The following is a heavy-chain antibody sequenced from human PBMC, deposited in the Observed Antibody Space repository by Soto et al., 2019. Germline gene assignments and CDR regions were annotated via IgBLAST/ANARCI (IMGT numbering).Heavy chain of an antibody. CDR3: ARDGNWNYFDDAFDI. Sequence: QVQLVQSGAEVKKPGSSVKVSCKASGGTFSSYAISWVRQAPGQGLEWMGGIIPIFGTANYAQKFQGRVTITADESTRTVYMELSSLRSEDTAVYYCARDGNWNYFDDAFDIWGQGTMDTVSS. V-gene: IGHV1-69*01. CDR1: GGTFSSYA. D-gene: IGHD1-7*01. J-gene: IGHJ3*02. CDR2: IIPIFGTA.